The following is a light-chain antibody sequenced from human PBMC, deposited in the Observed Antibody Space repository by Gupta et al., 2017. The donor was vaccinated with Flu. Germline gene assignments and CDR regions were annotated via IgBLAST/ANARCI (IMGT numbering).Light chain of an antibody. J-gene: IGKJ1*01. CDR1: QGIRND. CDR2: GAS. V-gene: IGKV1-6*01. Sequence: PSSLSASVGDRVTITCRASQGIRNDLGWYQQKPGKAPKLLISGASTVQSGVPSRFSGSGSGTDFTLTISIRHPEDFATYYCLRDYNYPRTFGQGTKVEIK. CDR3: LRDYNYPRT.